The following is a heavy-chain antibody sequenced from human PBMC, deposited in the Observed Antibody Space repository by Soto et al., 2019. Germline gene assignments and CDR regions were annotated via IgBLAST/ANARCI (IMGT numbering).Heavy chain of an antibody. Sequence: QLQLQESGPRLVKPSETLSLSCTVSGGSISNSSYLWGWIRQPPGKGLQWIGSVSYSGSTYYNPSLKSRVTISAATSKTQSSLRLSSVTAADTAVYYCSRIAVSGPITGFDYWGRGALVTVSS. J-gene: IGHJ4*02. V-gene: IGHV4-39*01. CDR1: GGSISNSSYL. CDR2: VSYSGST. D-gene: IGHD6-19*01. CDR3: SRIAVSGPITGFDY.